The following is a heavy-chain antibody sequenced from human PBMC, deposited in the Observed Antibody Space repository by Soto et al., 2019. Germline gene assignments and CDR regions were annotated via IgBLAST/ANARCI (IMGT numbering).Heavy chain of an antibody. J-gene: IGHJ4*02. CDR1: GFTFSSYA. D-gene: IGHD5-18*01. CDR2: ISYDGSNK. Sequence: QVQLVESGGGVVQPGRSLRLSCAASGFTFSSYAMHWVRQAPGKGLEWVAVISYDGSNKYYADSVKGRFTISRDNSKNTLYLQMNGLRAEDTAVYYCAREGYSYGYAKRSFDYWGQGTLVTVSS. CDR3: AREGYSYGYAKRSFDY. V-gene: IGHV3-30-3*01.